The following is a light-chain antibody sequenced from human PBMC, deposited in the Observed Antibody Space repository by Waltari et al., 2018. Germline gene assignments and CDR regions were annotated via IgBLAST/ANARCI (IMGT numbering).Light chain of an antibody. CDR1: SGPLSTTSY. V-gene: IGLV8-61*01. Sequence: TVVPQEPSLSVSPGGTVPHTCALSSGPLSTTSYATWYQQTPGQAPRTLVYKANARSSGVPDRFSGSILGNTAALTITGAQADDESDYYCALYMGSGIWVFGGGTRLTVL. J-gene: IGLJ3*02. CDR3: ALYMGSGIWV. CDR2: KAN.